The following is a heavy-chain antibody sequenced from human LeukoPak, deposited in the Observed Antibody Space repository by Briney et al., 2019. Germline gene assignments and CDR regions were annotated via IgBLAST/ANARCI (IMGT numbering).Heavy chain of an antibody. CDR1: GDSVSSSSHY. J-gene: IGHJ5*02. CDR3: ARGISIAARIRANWFDP. V-gene: IGHV4-39*07. Sequence: PSETLSLTCTVSGDSVSSSSHYWGWIRQPPGKGLEWIGTIYYSGSTYYNPSLKSRVTISVDTSKNQFSLKLSSVTAADTAVYYCARGISIAARIRANWFDPWGQGTLVTVSS. CDR2: IYYSGST. D-gene: IGHD6-6*01.